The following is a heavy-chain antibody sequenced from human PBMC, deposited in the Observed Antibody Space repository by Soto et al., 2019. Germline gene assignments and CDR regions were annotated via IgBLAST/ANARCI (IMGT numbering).Heavy chain of an antibody. D-gene: IGHD1-26*01. CDR2: IIPIFGTA. V-gene: IGHV1-69*13. Sequence: GASVKVSCKASGGTFSSYAISWVRQAPGQGLEWMGGIIPIFGTANYAQKFQGRVTITADESTSTAYMELSSLRSEDTAVYYCARVVFSGSYPRWYYYYGMDVWGQGTTVTVSS. J-gene: IGHJ6*02. CDR1: GGTFSSYA. CDR3: ARVVFSGSYPRWYYYYGMDV.